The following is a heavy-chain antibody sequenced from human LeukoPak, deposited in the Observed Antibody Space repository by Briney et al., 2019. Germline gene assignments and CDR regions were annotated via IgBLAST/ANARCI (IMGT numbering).Heavy chain of an antibody. V-gene: IGHV1-46*01. CDR3: AREKKGFWELLADY. CDR1: GYTFSSYS. CDR2: INPSGGST. J-gene: IGHJ4*02. Sequence: ASVKVSCKASGYTFSSYSMHWVRQAPGQGLEWLGIINPSGGSTSYIQKFQGRLTMTRDTSTSTVYIELSSLRYEDTAVYYCAREKKGFWELLADYWGQGTLVTVSS. D-gene: IGHD1-26*01.